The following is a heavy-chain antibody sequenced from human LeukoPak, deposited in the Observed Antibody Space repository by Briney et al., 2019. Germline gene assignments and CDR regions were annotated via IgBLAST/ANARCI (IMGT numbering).Heavy chain of an antibody. V-gene: IGHV3-30-3*01. D-gene: IGHD4-17*01. Sequence: PGGSLRLSCEASGLSLSNYPMHWVRQAPGKGLEWVAVISYDGSNKYYADSVKGRSTISRDNSKNTLYLQMNSLRAEDTAVYYCARETGSAVGSTDFDYWGQGTLVTVSS. CDR1: GLSLSNYP. J-gene: IGHJ4*02. CDR2: ISYDGSNK. CDR3: ARETGSAVGSTDFDY.